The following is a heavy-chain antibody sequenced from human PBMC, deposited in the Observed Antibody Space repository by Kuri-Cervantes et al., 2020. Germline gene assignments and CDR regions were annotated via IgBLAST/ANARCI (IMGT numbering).Heavy chain of an antibody. V-gene: IGHV3-7*01. Sequence: GESLKISCAASGFTFSNYWMSWVRQAPGKGLEWVANMNQDRSARYYVDSVEGRFTISRDNAKNSLYLQMNSLRAEDTAVYYCARDPHYCSSTSCYVAFDIWGQGTMVTVSS. CDR3: ARDPHYCSSTSCYVAFDI. J-gene: IGHJ3*02. CDR2: MNQDRSAR. CDR1: GFTFSNYW. D-gene: IGHD2-2*01.